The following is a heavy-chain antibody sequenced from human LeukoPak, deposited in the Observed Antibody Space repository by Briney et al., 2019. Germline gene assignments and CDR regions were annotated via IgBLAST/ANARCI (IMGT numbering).Heavy chain of an antibody. V-gene: IGHV3-66*01. Sequence: GGSLRLSCAASGFSFSSYEMNWVRQAPGKGLEWVSVIYSGGSTYYADSVKGRFTISRDNSKNTLYLQMNSLRAEDTAVYYCARGYYYDSSGYYPHYWGQGTLVTVSS. D-gene: IGHD3-22*01. CDR1: GFSFSSYE. CDR2: IYSGGST. J-gene: IGHJ4*02. CDR3: ARGYYYDSSGYYPHY.